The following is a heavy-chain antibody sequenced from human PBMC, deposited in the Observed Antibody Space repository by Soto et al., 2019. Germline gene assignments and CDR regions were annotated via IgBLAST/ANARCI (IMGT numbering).Heavy chain of an antibody. CDR2: ISGGGSM. Sequence: EVQLVESGGGLVKPGGSLRLSCAVSGFTFSSCTMNWVHQAPGKGLEWVSSISGGGSMYYADSVKGRFTISRDNAKNSLYLQMNGLRTEDTAVYYCAREVQPVVRREYDCWGQGTLVTVSS. D-gene: IGHD1-1*01. CDR3: AREVQPVVRREYDC. V-gene: IGHV3-21*01. J-gene: IGHJ4*02. CDR1: GFTFSSCT.